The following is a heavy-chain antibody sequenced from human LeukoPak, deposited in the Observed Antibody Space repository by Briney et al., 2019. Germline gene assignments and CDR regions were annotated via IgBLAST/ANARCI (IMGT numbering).Heavy chain of an antibody. CDR3: ARGAAVSAVYYYYYMDV. V-gene: IGHV3-7*01. CDR1: GFSFSTYW. J-gene: IGHJ6*03. Sequence: GGSLRLSCAASGFSFSTYWMSWVRQAPGKGLEWVASIKQDGSEKYFVDSVKGRFTISRDNAKNSLYLQMNSLRVECTAVYYCARGAAVSAVYYYYYMDVWGKGTTVTVSS. CDR2: IKQDGSEK. D-gene: IGHD4-11*01.